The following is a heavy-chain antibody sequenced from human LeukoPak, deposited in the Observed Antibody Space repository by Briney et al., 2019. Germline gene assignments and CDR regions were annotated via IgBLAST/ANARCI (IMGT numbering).Heavy chain of an antibody. CDR2: INTNTGNP. D-gene: IGHD1-26*01. V-gene: IGHV7-4-1*02. CDR3: ARDRPEESGSLIDY. CDR1: GYTFTTYD. Sequence: EASVKVSCKASGYTFTTYDINWVRQATGQGLEWMGWINTNTGNPTYAQGFTGRFVFSLDTSVSTAYLQISSLKAEDTAVYYCARDRPEESGSLIDYWGQGTLVTVSS. J-gene: IGHJ4*02.